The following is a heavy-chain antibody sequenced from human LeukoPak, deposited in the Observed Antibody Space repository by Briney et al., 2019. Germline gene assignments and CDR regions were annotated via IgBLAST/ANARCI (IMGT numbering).Heavy chain of an antibody. CDR2: INHSGST. V-gene: IGHV4-34*01. J-gene: IGHJ4*02. Sequence: SETLSLTCAVYGGSFSGYYLSWIRQPPGKGLEWIGEINHSGSTNYNPSLKSRVTISVDTSKNQFSLKLSSVTAADTAVYYCARVRVRGVNDYWGQGTLVTVSS. D-gene: IGHD3-10*01. CDR1: GGSFSGYY. CDR3: ARVRVRGVNDY.